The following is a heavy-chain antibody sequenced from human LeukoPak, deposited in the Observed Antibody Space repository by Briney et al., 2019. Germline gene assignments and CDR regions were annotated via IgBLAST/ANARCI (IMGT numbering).Heavy chain of an antibody. Sequence: GGSLRLSCAASGFTFSRYWMSWVRQAPGKGLEWVANIKEDGSEKYYVDSVKGRFTISRDNAKNSLFLQMNSLRAEDTAVYYCANSQQQLVFDYWGQGTLVTVSS. V-gene: IGHV3-7*02. CDR3: ANSQQQLVFDY. CDR2: IKEDGSEK. D-gene: IGHD6-13*01. J-gene: IGHJ4*02. CDR1: GFTFSRYW.